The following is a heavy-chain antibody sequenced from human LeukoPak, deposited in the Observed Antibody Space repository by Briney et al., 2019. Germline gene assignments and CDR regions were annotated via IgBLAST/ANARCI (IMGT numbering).Heavy chain of an antibody. J-gene: IGHJ4*02. CDR2: INHSGTT. Sequence: PSETLSLTCAVYGGSFSDYYWSWIRQSPGKGLEWIGEINHSGTTHYNPSLKSRVTISVDTSKNQFSLKLSSVTAADTAVYYCARVEMATTDYWGQGTLVTVSS. CDR1: GGSFSDYY. D-gene: IGHD5-24*01. V-gene: IGHV4-34*01. CDR3: ARVEMATTDY.